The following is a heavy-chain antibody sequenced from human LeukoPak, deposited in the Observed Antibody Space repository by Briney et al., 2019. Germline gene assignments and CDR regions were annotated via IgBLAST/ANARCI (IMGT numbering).Heavy chain of an antibody. Sequence: PSEALSLTCTVSGGSISSGGYYWSWIRQPPGKGLEWIGYIYYSGSTYYNPSLKSRVTISVDTSKNQFSLKLSSVTAADTAVYYCARVGATPRYYNYYGMDVWGQGTTVTVSS. CDR1: GGSISSGGYY. D-gene: IGHD1-26*01. J-gene: IGHJ6*02. CDR2: IYYSGST. V-gene: IGHV4-30-4*08. CDR3: ARVGATPRYYNYYGMDV.